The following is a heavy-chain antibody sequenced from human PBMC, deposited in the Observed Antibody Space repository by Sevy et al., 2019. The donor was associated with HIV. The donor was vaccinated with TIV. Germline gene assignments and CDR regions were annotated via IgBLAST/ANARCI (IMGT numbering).Heavy chain of an antibody. CDR1: GFTFDDYA. CDR3: AKDRGSGSYYNFDAFDI. D-gene: IGHD3-10*01. Sequence: GGSLRLSRAASGFTFDDYAMHWVRQAPGKGLEWVSGISWNSGSIGYADSVKGRFTISRDNAKNSLYLQMNSLRAEDTALYYCAKDRGSGSYYNFDAFDIWGQGTMVTVSS. V-gene: IGHV3-9*01. J-gene: IGHJ3*02. CDR2: ISWNSGSI.